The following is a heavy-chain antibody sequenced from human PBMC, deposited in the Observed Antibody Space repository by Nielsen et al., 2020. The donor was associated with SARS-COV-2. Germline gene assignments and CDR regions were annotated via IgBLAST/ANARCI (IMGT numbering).Heavy chain of an antibody. Sequence: SETLSLTCNVSGGSISPFYWSWIRQPPGKALEWIAYIYYSGSTNYNPSFKTRATISVDTSKKQLSLRLSSVTAADTAVYYCASCPSGSYGQFDCWGRGTLVTVSS. CDR2: IYYSGST. D-gene: IGHD1-26*01. J-gene: IGHJ4*02. V-gene: IGHV4-59*08. CDR1: GGSISPFY. CDR3: ASCPSGSYGQFDC.